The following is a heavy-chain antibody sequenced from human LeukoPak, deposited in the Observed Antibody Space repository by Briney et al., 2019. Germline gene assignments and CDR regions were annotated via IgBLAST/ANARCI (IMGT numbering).Heavy chain of an antibody. D-gene: IGHD3-10*01. CDR1: GFTFSSYA. CDR3: AKDVVRGVIIKSHFDY. J-gene: IGHJ4*02. V-gene: IGHV3-23*01. CDR2: ISGSGGST. Sequence: GGSLRLSCAASGFTFSSYAMSWVRRAPGKGLEWVSAISGSGGSTYYADSVKGRFTISRDNSKNTLYLQMNSLRAEDTAVYYCAKDVVRGVIIKSHFDYWGQGTLVTVSS.